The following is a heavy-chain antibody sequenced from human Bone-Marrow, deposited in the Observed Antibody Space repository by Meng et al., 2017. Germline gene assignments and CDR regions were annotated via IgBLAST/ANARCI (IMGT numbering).Heavy chain of an antibody. CDR2: IYQSGST. V-gene: IGHV4-61*01. CDR3: ARGVVADPPGD. CDR1: GASVNTGSYY. Sequence: VQVQAPGPGLVRSSETLSLTCTVSGASVNTGSYYWSWIRQPPGRGLELIGFIYQSGSTNNNPSLKSRVTISLDMSSNQFSLTLNSVTAADTAIYYCARGVVADPPGDWGRGTLVTVSS. D-gene: IGHD2-15*01. J-gene: IGHJ1*01.